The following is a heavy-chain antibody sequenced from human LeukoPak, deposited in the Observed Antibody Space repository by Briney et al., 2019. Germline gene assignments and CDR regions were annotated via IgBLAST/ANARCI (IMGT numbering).Heavy chain of an antibody. V-gene: IGHV3-23*01. J-gene: IGHJ4*02. D-gene: IGHD1-26*01. CDR3: ARTLWGGTDY. CDR1: GFTFSIYA. CDR2: LMGSGNNA. Sequence: GGSLRLSCAASGFTFSIYAMTWFRQAPGKGLEFISSLMGSGNNAYYADSVRGRFTISRDNSKNTVYPQMNSLGVEDAAVYYCARTLWGGTDYWGQGTLVTVSS.